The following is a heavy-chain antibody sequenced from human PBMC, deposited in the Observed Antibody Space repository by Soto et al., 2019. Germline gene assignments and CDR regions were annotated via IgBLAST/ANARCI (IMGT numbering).Heavy chain of an antibody. D-gene: IGHD6-6*01. CDR2: IYPGDSDT. CDR3: ARGKVYSSSSPLLGYYMDV. CDR1: GYSFTSYW. Sequence: PGESLKISCKCSGYSFTSYWIGWVRQMPGKGLEWMGIIYPGDSDTRYSPSFQGQVTISADKSISTAYLQWSSLKASDTAVYYCARGKVYSSSSPLLGYYMDVWGKGTTVTVSS. V-gene: IGHV5-51*01. J-gene: IGHJ6*03.